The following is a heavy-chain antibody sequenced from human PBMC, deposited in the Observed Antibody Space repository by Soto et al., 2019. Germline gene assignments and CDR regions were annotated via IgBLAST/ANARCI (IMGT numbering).Heavy chain of an antibody. V-gene: IGHV4-31*03. Sequence: SETLSLTCTVAGGSISSGGYYWSWIRQHPGKGLEWIGYTYYSGSTYYNPSLKSRVTISVDTSKNQFSLKLSSVTAADTAVYYCARECKRYYDSSGRRADAFDIWGQGTMVTVSS. J-gene: IGHJ3*02. CDR3: ARECKRYYDSSGRRADAFDI. D-gene: IGHD3-22*01. CDR2: TYYSGST. CDR1: GGSISSGGYY.